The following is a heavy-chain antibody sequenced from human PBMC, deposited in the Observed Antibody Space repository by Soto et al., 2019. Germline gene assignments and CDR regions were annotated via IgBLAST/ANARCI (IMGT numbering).Heavy chain of an antibody. Sequence: GASVKVSCKASGYAFTWFNIHWVRQAPGQRLEWMGWINPNSGSTNYAQQFQGWVTMTRDTSISTAYMELSRLRSDDTAVYYCATGYEIVALDLWGQGSLVTVS. V-gene: IGHV1-2*04. J-gene: IGHJ5*02. CDR1: GYAFTWFN. D-gene: IGHD3-22*01. CDR3: ATGYEIVALDL. CDR2: INPNSGST.